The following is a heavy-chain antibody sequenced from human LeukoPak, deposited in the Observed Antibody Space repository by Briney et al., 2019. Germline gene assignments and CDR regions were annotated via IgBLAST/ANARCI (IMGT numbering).Heavy chain of an antibody. J-gene: IGHJ4*01. CDR3: AILGNQWELRLDQ. CDR2: IYPSGRT. V-gene: IGHV4-4*07. CDR1: GVSMNNYY. D-gene: IGHD1-7*01. Sequence: SETLSLTCTVSGVSMNNYYWTWIRQPAGKGLEWIGHIYPSGRTDYTPSLKSRVTMSIDTSKNKFSLKLTSLTAADTAVYYCAILGNQWELRLDQWGQGTLVTVSS.